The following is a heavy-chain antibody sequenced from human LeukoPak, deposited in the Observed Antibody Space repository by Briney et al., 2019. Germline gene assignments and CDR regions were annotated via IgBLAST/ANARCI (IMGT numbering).Heavy chain of an antibody. D-gene: IGHD2-21*02. J-gene: IGHJ6*04. CDR3: ARVFPVVTVIRARGYYYGMDV. CDR1: GFTFSSYA. CDR2: ISSSGSTI. Sequence: PGGSLRLSCAASGFTFSSYAMSWVRQAPGKGLEWVSYISSSGSTIYYADSVKGRFTISRDNAKNSLYLQMNSLRAEDTAVYYCARVFPVVTVIRARGYYYGMDVGGKGTTVTVS. V-gene: IGHV3-48*04.